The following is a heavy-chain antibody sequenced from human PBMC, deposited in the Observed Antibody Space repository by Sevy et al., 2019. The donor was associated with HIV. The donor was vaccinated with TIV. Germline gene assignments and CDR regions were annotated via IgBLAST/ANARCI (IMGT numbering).Heavy chain of an antibody. J-gene: IGHJ6*02. D-gene: IGHD6-19*01. Sequence: GGSLRLSCAASGFTFSSYAMSWVRQAPGKGLEWVSAISGSGGSTYYADSVKGRFTISRDNSKNTLYLQMNSLRAEDTAVYYCAKEDSSGCDYYYYGMDVWGQGTTVTVSS. CDR1: GFTFSSYA. CDR3: AKEDSSGCDYYYYGMDV. CDR2: ISGSGGST. V-gene: IGHV3-23*01.